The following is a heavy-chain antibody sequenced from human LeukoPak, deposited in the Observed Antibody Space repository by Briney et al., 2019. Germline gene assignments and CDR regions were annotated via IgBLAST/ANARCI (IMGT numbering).Heavy chain of an antibody. J-gene: IGHJ4*02. V-gene: IGHV3-74*01. CDR1: GLTFSTYW. CDR3: ATSARTYIGSSLDY. Sequence: AGGSLRFSCAASGLTFSTYWMHWVRQDPGKGLVSVSRISSDASITSYADPVKGRFTISRDNAKNTLYLQMNSLRAEDTALYYCATSARTYIGSSLDYWGQGTLVTVSS. CDR2: ISSDASIT. D-gene: IGHD2-15*01.